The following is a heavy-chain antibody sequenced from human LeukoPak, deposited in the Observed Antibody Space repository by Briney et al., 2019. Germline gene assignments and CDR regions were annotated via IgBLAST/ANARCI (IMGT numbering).Heavy chain of an antibody. J-gene: IGHJ4*02. CDR2: INPNSGGT. CDR1: GYTFTGYY. Sequence: ASVKVSCKASGYTFTGYYMPWERQAPGQGLEWMGWINPNSGGTNYAQKFQGRVTMTRDTSISTAYMELSRLRSDDTAVYYCARESRYYGSGSPDYWGQGTLVTVSS. CDR3: ARESRYYGSGSPDY. D-gene: IGHD3-10*01. V-gene: IGHV1-2*02.